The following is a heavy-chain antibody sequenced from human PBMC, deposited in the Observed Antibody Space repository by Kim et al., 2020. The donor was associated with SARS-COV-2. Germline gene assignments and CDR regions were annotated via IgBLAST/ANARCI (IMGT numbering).Heavy chain of an antibody. D-gene: IGHD4-17*01. CDR3: AREGRYGDYAWYFDL. CDR2: IYYSGST. CDR1: GGSISSGGYY. Sequence: SETLSLTCTVSGGSISSGGYYWSWIRQHPGKGLEWIGYIYYSGSTYYNPSLKSRVTISVDTSKNQFSLKLSSVTAADTAVYYCAREGRYGDYAWYFDLWGRGTLVTVSS. J-gene: IGHJ2*01. V-gene: IGHV4-31*03.